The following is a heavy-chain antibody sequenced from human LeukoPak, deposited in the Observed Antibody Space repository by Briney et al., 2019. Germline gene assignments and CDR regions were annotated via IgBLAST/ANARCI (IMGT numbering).Heavy chain of an antibody. CDR3: ASHTYYYDSISYSIEYFQH. CDR1: GGSISSGGYY. V-gene: IGHV4-61*08. D-gene: IGHD3-22*01. J-gene: IGHJ1*01. Sequence: SQTLSLTCTVSGGSISSGGYYWSWIRQPPGKGLEWLGNIYYSGSTNYNPSLESRVTISVDTSKNQFSLTLSSVTAADTAVYYCASHTYYYDSISYSIEYFQHWGQGTLVTVSS. CDR2: IYYSGST.